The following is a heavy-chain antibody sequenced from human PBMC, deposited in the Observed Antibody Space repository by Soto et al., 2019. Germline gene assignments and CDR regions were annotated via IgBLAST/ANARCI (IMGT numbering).Heavy chain of an antibody. D-gene: IGHD3-10*01. V-gene: IGHV1-69*04. Sequence: GASVKVSCKASGGTFSSYTISWVRQAPGQGLEWMGRIIPILGIANYAQKFQGRVTITADKSTSTAYMELSSLRSEDTALYYCARDYYGSGSYRAFDIWGQGTMVTVSS. CDR1: GGTFSSYT. CDR3: ARDYYGSGSYRAFDI. J-gene: IGHJ3*02. CDR2: IIPILGIA.